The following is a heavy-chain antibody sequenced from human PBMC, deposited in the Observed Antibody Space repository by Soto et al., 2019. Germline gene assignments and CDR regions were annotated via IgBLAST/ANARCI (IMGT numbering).Heavy chain of an antibody. CDR1: GFTFSISA. CDR3: EKVPPNSRSFDY. V-gene: IGHV3-23*01. Sequence: GGSLRLSCGASGFTFSISAMSWVRQAPGKGLEWVSTTGGNGRTTYYADSVKGRFTVSRDNSKNTVDLQMSSLRAEDSAVYYCEKVPPNSRSFDYWGQGTLVTVSS. CDR2: TGGNGRTT. J-gene: IGHJ4*02.